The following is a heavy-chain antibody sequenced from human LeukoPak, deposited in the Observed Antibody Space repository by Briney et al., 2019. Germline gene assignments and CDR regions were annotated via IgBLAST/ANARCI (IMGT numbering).Heavy chain of an antibody. CDR3: ARDAQIVGATTAFDI. D-gene: IGHD1-26*01. V-gene: IGHV3-20*04. Sequence: RPGGSLRLSCAASGFTFDDYGMSSVRQAPGKGLEWVSGINWNGGSTGYADSVKGRFTISRDNAKNSLYLQMNSLRAEDTALYYCARDAQIVGATTAFDIWGQGTMVTVSS. J-gene: IGHJ3*02. CDR1: GFTFDDYG. CDR2: INWNGGST.